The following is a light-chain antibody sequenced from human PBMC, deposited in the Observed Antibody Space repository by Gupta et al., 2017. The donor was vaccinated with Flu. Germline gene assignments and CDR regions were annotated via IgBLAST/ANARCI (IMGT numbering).Light chain of an antibody. V-gene: IGKV1-9*01. CDR1: QGISTY. J-gene: IGKJ2*01. CDR3: QQLNSYPHT. CDR2: VAS. Sequence: PSFLSASVGDRVTITCRASQGISTYLAWYQQKPVKAPKLLIYVASTLQSGVPSRFSGSGSGTEFTLTISSLQPEDFATYYCQQLNSYPHTFGQGTKLEIK.